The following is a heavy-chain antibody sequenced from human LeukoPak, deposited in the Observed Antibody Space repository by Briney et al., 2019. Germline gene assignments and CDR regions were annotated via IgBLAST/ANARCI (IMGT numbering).Heavy chain of an antibody. J-gene: IGHJ4*02. Sequence: RGSLRLSCAASGFTFSSYAMHWVRQAPGKGLEWVAVISYDGSNKYYADSVKGRFTISRDNSKNTLYLQMNSLRAEDTAVYYCASGSYFDYWGQGTLVTVSS. CDR3: ASGSYFDY. V-gene: IGHV3-30*04. CDR2: ISYDGSNK. CDR1: GFTFSSYA.